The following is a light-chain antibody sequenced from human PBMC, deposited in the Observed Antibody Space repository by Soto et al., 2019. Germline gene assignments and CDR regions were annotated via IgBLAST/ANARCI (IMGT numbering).Light chain of an antibody. CDR3: QQFASYPVT. V-gene: IGKV1-13*02. CDR2: DAS. Sequence: AIQLTQSPSSVSASVGDRVTITCRASQVIFTTVAWYQQKPGKAPKLLIYDASTLESGVPSRFRGSGSGTDFTLTIGSLQPEDFASYYCQQFASYPVTFGQGIKVEIK. CDR1: QVIFTT. J-gene: IGKJ1*01.